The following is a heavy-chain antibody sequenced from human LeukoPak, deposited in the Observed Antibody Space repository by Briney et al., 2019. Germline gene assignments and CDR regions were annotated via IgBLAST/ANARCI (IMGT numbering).Heavy chain of an antibody. V-gene: IGHV1-18*01. J-gene: IGHJ4*02. D-gene: IGHD6-19*01. CDR3: ARTSGVSVAGSPYYFDF. CDR2: ISPYSGNT. CDR1: GYLFINYG. Sequence: ASVKVSCKASGYLFINYGISWLRQAPGQGLECMGWISPYSGNTDYAQKLQGRVTTTTDTSTTTAYMELRSLRFDDTAVYYCARTSGVSVAGSPYYFDFWGQGTLISVSS.